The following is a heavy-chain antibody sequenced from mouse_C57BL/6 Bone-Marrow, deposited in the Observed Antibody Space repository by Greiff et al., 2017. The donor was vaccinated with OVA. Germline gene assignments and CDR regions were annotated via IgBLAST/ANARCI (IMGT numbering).Heavy chain of an antibody. Sequence: QVQLQQSDAELVKPGASVKISCKVSGYTFTDHTIHWMKQRPAQGLEWIGYIYPRDGSTKYHENFKGKATLTADKSSSTAYMQLNSLTSEDSAGEFCARRDGYEGAWFAYWGQGTLVTVSA. V-gene: IGHV1-78*01. CDR1: GYTFTDHT. CDR2: IYPRDGST. CDR3: ARRDGYEGAWFAY. J-gene: IGHJ3*01. D-gene: IGHD2-2*01.